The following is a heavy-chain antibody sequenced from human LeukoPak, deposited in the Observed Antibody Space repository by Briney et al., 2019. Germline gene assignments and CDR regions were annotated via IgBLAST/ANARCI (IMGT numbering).Heavy chain of an antibody. Sequence: GGSLRLSCAASAFTFSSYSMNWVRQAPGKGLEWVSSISSSGSYIYYADSVKGRFTISRHNARNSLYLQMNSLRAEDTAVYYCARDGLAAATLHWCFDLWGRGTLVTVSS. D-gene: IGHD6-25*01. CDR2: ISSSGSYI. V-gene: IGHV3-21*01. CDR1: AFTFSSYS. J-gene: IGHJ2*01. CDR3: ARDGLAAATLHWCFDL.